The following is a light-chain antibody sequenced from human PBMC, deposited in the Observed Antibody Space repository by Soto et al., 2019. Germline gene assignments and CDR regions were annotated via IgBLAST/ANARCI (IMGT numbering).Light chain of an antibody. CDR3: AAWDAGVSGPA. V-gene: IGLV1-47*01. CDR2: RNN. J-gene: IGLJ2*01. Sequence: QSVLTQPPSASGTPGQRVTISCSGSSSNIGSKYVYWYQQLPGTAPKLLMYRNNQWPSGVPDRFSGSKSGTSASLAISGLRSEDEADYYCAAWDAGVSGPAFGGGTQLTVL. CDR1: SSNIGSKY.